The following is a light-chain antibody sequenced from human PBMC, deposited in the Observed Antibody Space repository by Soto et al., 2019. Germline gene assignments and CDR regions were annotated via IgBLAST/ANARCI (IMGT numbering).Light chain of an antibody. CDR1: QRVIRC. Sequence: EIVLTQYPATLSLSPGERATLSCRASQRVIRCLAWYQQKPGQAHRLLIYDASNRGTGIPARFRGSVSGPDCTVNISSLEPEGFAVFYCHDRGNLLFTVGAGTKVDI. V-gene: IGKV3-11*01. CDR2: DAS. CDR3: HDRGNLLFT. J-gene: IGKJ3*01.